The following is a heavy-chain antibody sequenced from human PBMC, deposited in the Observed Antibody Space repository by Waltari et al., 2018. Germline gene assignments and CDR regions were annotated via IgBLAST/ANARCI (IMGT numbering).Heavy chain of an antibody. CDR2: INEDGREK. J-gene: IGHJ3*02. V-gene: IGHV3-7*01. Sequence: DVQPVESGGGLFQPGGSLSASCEVSGFRTDWMDWVRQAPGKGLEWVANINEDGREKYYLDSVKGRFTISRDNTKKLVYLQMNTLRAEDTATYYCSKRLEIWGRGTMVAVS. CDR3: SKRLEI. CDR1: GFRTDW.